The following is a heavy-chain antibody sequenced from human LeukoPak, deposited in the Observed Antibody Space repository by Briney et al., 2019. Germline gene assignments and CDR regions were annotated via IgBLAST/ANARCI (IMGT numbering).Heavy chain of an antibody. CDR1: GFTFSSYA. CDR3: ARMRWRYYFDY. CDR2: ISYDGSNK. D-gene: IGHD2-15*01. J-gene: IGHJ4*02. V-gene: IGHV3-30-3*01. Sequence: PGGSLRLSCAASGFTFSSYAMHWVRQAPGKGLEWVAVISYDGSNKYYADSVKGRFTISRDNSKNTLYLQMNSLRAEDTAVYYCARMRWRYYFDYWGQGTLVTVSS.